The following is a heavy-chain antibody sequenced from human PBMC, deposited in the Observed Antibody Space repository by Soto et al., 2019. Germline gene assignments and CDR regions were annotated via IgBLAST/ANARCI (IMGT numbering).Heavy chain of an antibody. Sequence: QVQLVESGGGVVQPGRSLRLSCAASGFTFSSYGMHWVRQAPGKGLECVAFISYDGINKYYADSVKGRFTISRDNSKKTLYLQRSSLRAEETAVYYCAKDRWVRQLRSYFDYWGQGTLVTVSS. D-gene: IGHD4-17*01. CDR2: ISYDGINK. J-gene: IGHJ4*02. CDR1: GFTFSSYG. V-gene: IGHV3-30*18. CDR3: AKDRWVRQLRSYFDY.